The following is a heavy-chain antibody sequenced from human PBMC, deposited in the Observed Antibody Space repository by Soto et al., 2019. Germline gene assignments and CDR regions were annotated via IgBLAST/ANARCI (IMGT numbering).Heavy chain of an antibody. CDR3: AKGTTSSCPYYFDY. D-gene: IGHD2-15*01. CDR1: GFTFSNYA. CDR2: ISAGGGTT. V-gene: IGHV3-23*01. J-gene: IGHJ4*02. Sequence: GGSLRLSCVASGFTFSNYAMSWVRQAPGEGLEWVSVISAGGGTTYYADSVKGRFTISRDNSRNTLYMRVNSLGAEHTALYCCAKGTTSSCPYYFDYWGQGILVTVAS.